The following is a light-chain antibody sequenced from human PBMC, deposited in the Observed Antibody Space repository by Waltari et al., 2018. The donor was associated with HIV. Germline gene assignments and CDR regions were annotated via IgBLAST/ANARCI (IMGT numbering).Light chain of an antibody. CDR2: DDI. V-gene: IGLV3-21*02. J-gene: IGLJ2*01. CDR1: NIGSNS. Sequence: SYVPTQPPSVSVAPGQTARITCGGNNIGSNSVHWYQQKPGQAPVLVTYDDIGRPSGIPERFSGSNSGNTATLTISRVEAGDEADYYCQVWDSSSDHLFGGGTKVTVL. CDR3: QVWDSSSDHL.